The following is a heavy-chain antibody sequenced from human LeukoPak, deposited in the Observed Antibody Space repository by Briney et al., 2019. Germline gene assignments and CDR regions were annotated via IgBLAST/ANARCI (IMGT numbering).Heavy chain of an antibody. CDR3: AKDIFYDFKYYFDY. Sequence: GRSLRLSCAASGFTFDDYAMHWVRQAPGKGLEWVSGISWNSGSIGYADSVKGRFTISRDNAKNSLYLQMNSLRAEDTALYYCAKDIFYDFKYYFDYWGQGTLVTVSS. V-gene: IGHV3-9*01. CDR2: ISWNSGSI. J-gene: IGHJ4*02. CDR1: GFTFDDYA. D-gene: IGHD3/OR15-3a*01.